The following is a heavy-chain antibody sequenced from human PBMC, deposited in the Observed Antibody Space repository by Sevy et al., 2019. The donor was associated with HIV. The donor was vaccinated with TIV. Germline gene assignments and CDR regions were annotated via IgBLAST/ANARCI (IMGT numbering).Heavy chain of an antibody. CDR2: IYYSGST. CDR1: GGSISSYY. V-gene: IGHV4-59*01. D-gene: IGHD6-6*01. J-gene: IGHJ5*02. Sequence: SETLSLTCTVSGGSISSYYWSWIRQPPGKGLEWIGYIYYSGSTNYNPSLKSRVTISVDTSKNHFSLKLSSVTAADTAVYYCAGEIAARPWSSWFDPWGQGTLVTVSS. CDR3: AGEIAARPWSSWFDP.